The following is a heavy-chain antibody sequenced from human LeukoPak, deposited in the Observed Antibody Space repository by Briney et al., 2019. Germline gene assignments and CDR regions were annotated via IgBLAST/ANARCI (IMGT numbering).Heavy chain of an antibody. CDR1: GGTFSSYA. CDR3: ARDRITMVRGVIIDRAFDI. V-gene: IGHV1-69*05. CDR2: IIPIFGTA. J-gene: IGHJ3*02. D-gene: IGHD3-10*01. Sequence: SVKVSCKGSGGTFSSYAISWVRQASGQGLEWMGGIIPIFGTANYAQKFQGRVTITTDESTSTAYMELSSLRSEDTAVYYCARDRITMVRGVIIDRAFDIWGQGTMVTVSS.